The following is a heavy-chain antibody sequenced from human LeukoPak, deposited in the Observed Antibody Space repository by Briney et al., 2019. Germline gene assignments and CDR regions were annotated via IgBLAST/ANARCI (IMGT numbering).Heavy chain of an antibody. Sequence: GRSLRLSCAASGFTFSSYGMHWVRQAPGKGLEWISLISGDGSSTYYADSVKGRFTISRDNSKDSLYLQMNSLRTEDTALYYCAKDDGDFDSSGYLPYWYSGMDVWGQGATVTVSS. CDR3: AKDDGDFDSSGYLPYWYSGMDV. J-gene: IGHJ6*02. CDR1: GFTFSSYG. V-gene: IGHV3-43*02. D-gene: IGHD3-22*01. CDR2: ISGDGSST.